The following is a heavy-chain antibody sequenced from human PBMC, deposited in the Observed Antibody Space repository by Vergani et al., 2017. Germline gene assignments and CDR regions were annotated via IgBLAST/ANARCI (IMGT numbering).Heavy chain of an antibody. CDR1: GFTVSSNY. V-gene: IGHV3-53*02. CDR2: IYSGGST. D-gene: IGHD3-9*01. J-gene: IGHJ4*02. CDR3: SRGLRYFDCLLGGGFDY. Sequence: EVQLVETGGGLIQPGGSLRLSCAASGFTVSSNYMSWVRQAPGKGLEWVSVIYSGGSTYYADSVKGRFTISRDNSKNTLYLQMNSLRAEDTAVYYCSRGLRYFDCLLGGGFDYWGQGTLVTVSS.